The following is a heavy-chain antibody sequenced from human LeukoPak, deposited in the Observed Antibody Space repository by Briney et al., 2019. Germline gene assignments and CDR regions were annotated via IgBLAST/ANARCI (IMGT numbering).Heavy chain of an antibody. V-gene: IGHV3-7*01. CDR3: ARGRGDSSSWYFDY. CDR2: VKQDGSEK. J-gene: IGHJ4*02. D-gene: IGHD6-13*01. CDR1: GYTFSNFW. Sequence: GGALRLSCAASGYTFSNFWMTWVRQAPGKGLEWVANVKQDGSEKSCVDSVKGRFTISRDNAKNSLYLQMNSLRVEDTAVYYCARGRGDSSSWYFDYWGQGTLVTVSS.